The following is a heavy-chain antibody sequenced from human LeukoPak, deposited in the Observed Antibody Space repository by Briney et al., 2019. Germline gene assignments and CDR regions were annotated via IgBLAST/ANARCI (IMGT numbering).Heavy chain of an antibody. CDR1: GYTFTSYD. Sequence: ASVKVSCKASGYTFTSYDINWVRHATGQGLEWMGWMNPNSGNTGYAQKFQGRVTMTRNTSISTAYMELSSLRSEDTAVYYCAFGYSLYDAFDIWGQGTMVTVSS. D-gene: IGHD5-18*01. J-gene: IGHJ3*02. CDR3: AFGYSLYDAFDI. V-gene: IGHV1-8*01. CDR2: MNPNSGNT.